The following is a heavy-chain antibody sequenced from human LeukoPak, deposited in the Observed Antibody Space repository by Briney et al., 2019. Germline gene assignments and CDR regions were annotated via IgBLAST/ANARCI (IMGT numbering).Heavy chain of an antibody. CDR2: ISDSGGST. D-gene: IGHD3-10*01. CDR3: AKGTLYYGSGSYPRY. CDR1: GFTFSIYA. V-gene: IGHV3-23*01. Sequence: QPGGSLRLSCAASGFTFSIYAMTWVRQAPGKGLEWVSAISDSGGSTYYADSVKGRFTVSRDNSKNTLYLQMNSLRAEDTAVYYCAKGTLYYGSGSYPRYWGQGTLVTVSS. J-gene: IGHJ4*02.